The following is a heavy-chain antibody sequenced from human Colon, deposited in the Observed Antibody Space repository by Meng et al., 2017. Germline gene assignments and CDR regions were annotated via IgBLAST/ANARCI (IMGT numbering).Heavy chain of an antibody. CDR1: GGSFSGYY. Sequence: GQLQQVGAGLVQPSETLSLTCAVYGGSFSGYYWSWIRQPPGKGLEWIGEINLSGSTNYNPSLKSRVTISVDTSKNQFSLKLSSVTAADTAVYYCARGRYSGYLPWGQGTLVTVSS. V-gene: IGHV4-34*01. J-gene: IGHJ5*02. CDR3: ARGRYSGYLP. D-gene: IGHD5-12*01. CDR2: INLSGST.